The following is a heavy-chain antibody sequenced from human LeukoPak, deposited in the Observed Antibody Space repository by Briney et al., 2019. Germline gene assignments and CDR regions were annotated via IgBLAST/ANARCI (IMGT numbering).Heavy chain of an antibody. CDR1: GYTFTNYY. J-gene: IGHJ4*02. CDR3: ARDYDH. Sequence: ASVKVSCKASGYTFTNYYIHWVRQAPGQGLECMGIINPSGGSTSYAQKFQGRVTMTTDTSTSTAYMELRSLRSDDTAVYYCARDYDHWGQGTLVTVSS. CDR2: INPSGGST. D-gene: IGHD3-3*01. V-gene: IGHV1-46*01.